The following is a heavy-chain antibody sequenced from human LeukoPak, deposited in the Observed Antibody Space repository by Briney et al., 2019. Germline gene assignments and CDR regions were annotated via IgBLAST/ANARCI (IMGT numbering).Heavy chain of an antibody. Sequence: GGSLRLSCAASGFTFSSYGMHWVRQAPGKGLEWVAFIRYDGSNKYYADSVKGRFTISRDNSKNTLYLQMNSLRAEDTAVYYCAKRARGCSSTSCQNYYYYYYMDVWGKGTTVTISS. J-gene: IGHJ6*03. CDR2: IRYDGSNK. D-gene: IGHD2-2*01. CDR3: AKRARGCSSTSCQNYYYYYYMDV. V-gene: IGHV3-30*02. CDR1: GFTFSSYG.